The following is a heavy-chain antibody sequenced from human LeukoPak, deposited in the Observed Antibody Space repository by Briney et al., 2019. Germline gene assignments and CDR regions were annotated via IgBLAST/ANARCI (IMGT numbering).Heavy chain of an antibody. CDR2: IYYSGST. J-gene: IGHJ4*02. CDR3: AIEPDSLTIAAAGTYDY. V-gene: IGHV4-59*05. D-gene: IGHD6-13*01. Sequence: GSLRLSCAASGFTVSSNYMSWVRQPPGKGLEWIGSIYYSGSTYYNPSLKSRVTISVDTSKNQFSLKLSSVTAADTAVYYCAIEPDSLTIAAAGTYDYWGQGTLVTVSS. CDR1: GFTVSSNY.